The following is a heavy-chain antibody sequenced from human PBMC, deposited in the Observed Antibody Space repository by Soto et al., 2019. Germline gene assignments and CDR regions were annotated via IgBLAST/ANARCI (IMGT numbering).Heavy chain of an antibody. Sequence: ASVRFSWGASRCPFPGYYRHGVRQAPGPGLEWMGWISAYNGNTNSAQKLQGRVTMTTGTSTSTAYMELSSLRSEDTPVYDGARACAFDIRGQRTMVTVSS. J-gene: IGHJ3*02. CDR2: ISAYNGNT. CDR3: ARACAFDI. V-gene: IGHV1-18*04. CDR1: RCPFPGYY.